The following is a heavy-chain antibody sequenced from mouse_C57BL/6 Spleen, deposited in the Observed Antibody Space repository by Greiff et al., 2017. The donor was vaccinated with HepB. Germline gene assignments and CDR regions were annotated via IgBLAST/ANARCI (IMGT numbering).Heavy chain of an antibody. CDR1: GYTFTDYE. Sequence: VQLQQSGAELVRPGASVTLSCKASGYTFTDYEMHWVKQTPVHGLEWIGAIDPETGGTAYNQKFKGKAILTADKSSSTAYMELRSLTSEDSSVYYCTRRGLRRGTWCADWGQGTLVTVSA. D-gene: IGHD2-4*01. CDR2: IDPETGGT. J-gene: IGHJ3*01. V-gene: IGHV1-15*01. CDR3: TRRGLRRGTWCAD.